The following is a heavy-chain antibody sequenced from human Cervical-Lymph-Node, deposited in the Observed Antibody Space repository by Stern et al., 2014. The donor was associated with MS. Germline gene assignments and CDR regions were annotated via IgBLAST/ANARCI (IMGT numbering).Heavy chain of an antibody. CDR3: AKDRKTYYYGSGSYYNSCYFDY. CDR2: ILTASSKN. CDR1: GFTFTTYS. J-gene: IGHJ4*02. D-gene: IGHD3-10*01. V-gene: IGHV3-30*02. Sequence: VQLVESGGGVVQPGGSLRLSCAASGFTFTTYSMHWVRQPPGKGLEWVSLILTASSKNCYAGAVKGRFAISRDNSKNTLYLQMSSLRAEDTAVYYCAKDRKTYYYGSGSYYNSCYFDYWGQGTLVTVSS.